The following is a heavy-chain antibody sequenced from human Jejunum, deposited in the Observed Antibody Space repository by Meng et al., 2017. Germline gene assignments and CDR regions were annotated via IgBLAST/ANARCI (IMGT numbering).Heavy chain of an antibody. J-gene: IGHJ1*01. CDR2: VSTDGTIT. CDR3: ASDRITD. Sequence: EVQLVGSGGGLVQAGGSLSLSCAASGFTFSSHWMHWVRQAPGKGLVWLSRVSTDGTITNYADSVKGRFTISRDNAKDTVFLEMNSLRVEDTAVYYCASDRITDWGQGTLVTVSS. CDR1: GFTFSSHW. V-gene: IGHV3-74*01. D-gene: IGHD3-16*01.